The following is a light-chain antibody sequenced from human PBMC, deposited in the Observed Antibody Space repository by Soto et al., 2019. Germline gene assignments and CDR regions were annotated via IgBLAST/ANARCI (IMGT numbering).Light chain of an antibody. V-gene: IGKV3-20*01. CDR2: GAS. J-gene: IGKJ1*01. CDR3: QQYGNSPRT. Sequence: EIVLTQSPATLSLSPGERATLSCRASQSVSSYLAWYQQKPGQAPRLLIYGASSRATEIPDRFSGSGSGTDFTLTISRLEPEDFAVYYCQQYGNSPRTFGQGTKVDIK. CDR1: QSVSSY.